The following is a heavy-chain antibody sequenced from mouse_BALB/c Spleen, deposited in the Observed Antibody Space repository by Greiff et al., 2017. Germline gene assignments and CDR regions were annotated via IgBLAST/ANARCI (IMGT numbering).Heavy chain of an antibody. J-gene: IGHJ2*01. CDR2: ISSGGST. CDR3: ARDWDGYFDY. V-gene: IGHV5-6-5*01. D-gene: IGHD4-1*01. CDR1: GFTFSSYA. Sequence: EVQLVESGGGLVKPGGSLKLSCAASGFTFSSYAMSWVRQTPEKRLEWVASISSGGSTYYPDSVKGRFTISRDNARNILYLQMSSLRSEDTAMYYCARDWDGYFDYWGQGTTLTVSS.